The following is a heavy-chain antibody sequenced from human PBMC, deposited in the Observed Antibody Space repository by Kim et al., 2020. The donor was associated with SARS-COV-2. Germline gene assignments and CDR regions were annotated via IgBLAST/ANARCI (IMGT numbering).Heavy chain of an antibody. J-gene: IGHJ6*02. D-gene: IGHD2-21*01. CDR3: ARARGDWVSDNGMDV. V-gene: IGHV3-30*04. CDR1: GFTFSSYA. CDR2: ISYDGSNK. Sequence: GGSLRLSCAASGFTFSSYAMHWVRQAPGKGLEWVAVISYDGSNKYYADSVKGRFTISRDNSKNTLYLQMNSLRAEDTAVYYCARARGDWVSDNGMDVWGQGTTVTVSS.